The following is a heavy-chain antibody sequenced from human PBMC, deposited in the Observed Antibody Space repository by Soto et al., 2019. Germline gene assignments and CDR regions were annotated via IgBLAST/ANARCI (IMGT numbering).Heavy chain of an antibody. J-gene: IGHJ4*02. CDR1: GFTFMNYA. D-gene: IGHD3-22*01. CDR3: AKDFYDSTGYYYFDY. CDR2: VSGSGGST. Sequence: GGSLRLSCAASGFTFMNYAMSWVRQVPGKGLEWVSTVSGSGGSTYYIDSVKGRFTISRDNSKNTLYLQMNSLRAEDTAVYYCAKDFYDSTGYYYFDYWGQGTLVTVSS. V-gene: IGHV3-23*01.